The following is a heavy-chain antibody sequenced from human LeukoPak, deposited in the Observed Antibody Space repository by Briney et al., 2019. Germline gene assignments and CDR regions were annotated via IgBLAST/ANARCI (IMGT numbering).Heavy chain of an antibody. CDR3: ARDAYGVGH. CDR2: IKQDGSEK. V-gene: IGHV3-7*01. J-gene: IGHJ4*02. D-gene: IGHD4-17*01. Sequence: GGSLRLSCAASGFTFSSQWMSWVRQAPGKGLEWVANIKQDGSEKYYVDSVKGRFTISRDNAKNSFYLEMNRLMAEDTAVYYWARDAYGVGHWGQGTLVTVSS. CDR1: GFTFSSQW.